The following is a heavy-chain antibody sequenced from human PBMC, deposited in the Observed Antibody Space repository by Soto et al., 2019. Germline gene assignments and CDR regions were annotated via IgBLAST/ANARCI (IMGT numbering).Heavy chain of an antibody. CDR3: ARDGYNIGGMDV. CDR1: GGTFSSYA. CDR2: IIPIFGTA. J-gene: IGHJ6*02. D-gene: IGHD5-12*01. Sequence: SVKVSCKASGGTFSSYAISWVRQAPGQGLEWMGGIIPIFGTANYAQKFQGRVTITADESTSTAYMELSSLRSEDTAVYYCARDGYNIGGMDVWGQGTTVTVSS. V-gene: IGHV1-69*13.